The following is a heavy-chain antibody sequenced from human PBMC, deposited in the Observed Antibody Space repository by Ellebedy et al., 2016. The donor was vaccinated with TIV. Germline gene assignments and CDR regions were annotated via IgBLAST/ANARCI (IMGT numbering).Heavy chain of an antibody. CDR2: IYHSGST. D-gene: IGHD1-26*01. CDR3: ARGGSGSYPIDY. J-gene: IGHJ4*02. Sequence: SETLSLTXTVSGYSISSGYYWGCIRPPPGKGLEWIGSIYHSGSTYYNPSLKSRVTISVDTSKNQFSLKLSSVTAADTAVYYCARGGSGSYPIDYWGQGTLVTVSS. V-gene: IGHV4-38-2*02. CDR1: GYSISSGYY.